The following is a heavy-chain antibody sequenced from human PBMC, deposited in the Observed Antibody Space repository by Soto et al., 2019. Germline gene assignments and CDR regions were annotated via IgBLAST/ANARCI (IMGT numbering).Heavy chain of an antibody. CDR3: ARDLAVGLVDY. V-gene: IGHV1-18*01. Sequence: QVQLVQSGAEVKKPGASVKVSCKASGYTFTSYGISWVRQAPGQGLGWMGWISADNGNTKDTQKLQGRVTMTTDTSRSTGNMELRSPRSDDTAVYFCARDLAVGLVDYWGQGTPVTVSS. CDR1: GYTFTSYG. J-gene: IGHJ4*02. D-gene: IGHD6-19*01. CDR2: ISADNGNT.